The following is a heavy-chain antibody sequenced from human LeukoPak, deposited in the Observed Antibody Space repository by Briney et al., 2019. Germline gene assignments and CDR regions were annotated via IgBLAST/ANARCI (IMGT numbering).Heavy chain of an antibody. CDR1: GFTFSSYG. CDR3: AKVPRDSDCY. CDR2: IRYDGSNK. Sequence: GGSLRLSCAASGFTFSSYGMHWVRQAPGKGLEWVAFIRYDGSNKYYADSVKGRFTISRDNAKNSLYLQMNSLGAEDTAVYYCAKVPRDSDCYWGQGTLVTVSS. V-gene: IGHV3-30*02. D-gene: IGHD2-21*02. J-gene: IGHJ4*02.